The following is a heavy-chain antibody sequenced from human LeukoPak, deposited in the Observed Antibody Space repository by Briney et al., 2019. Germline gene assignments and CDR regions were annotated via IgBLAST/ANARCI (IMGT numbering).Heavy chain of an antibody. CDR3: AKEGDYGDYFDY. J-gene: IGHJ4*02. Sequence: GGSLRLSCAASGFTFDDYAMHWVRQAPGKGLEWVSGVSWNSGSIGYADSVKGRFTISRDNAKNSLYLQMNSLRAEDTALYYCAKEGDYGDYFDYWGQGTLVTVSS. V-gene: IGHV3-9*01. CDR1: GFTFDDYA. CDR2: VSWNSGSI. D-gene: IGHD4-17*01.